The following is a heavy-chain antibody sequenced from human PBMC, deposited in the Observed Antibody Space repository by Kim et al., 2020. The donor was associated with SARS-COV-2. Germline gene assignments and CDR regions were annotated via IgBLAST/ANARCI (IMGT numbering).Heavy chain of an antibody. D-gene: IGHD3-22*01. Sequence: SETLSLTCAVYGGSFSGYYWSWIRQPPGKGLEWIGEINHSGSTNYNPSLKSRVTISVDTSKNQFSLKLSSVTAADTAVYYCARLLLNPDYWGQGTLVTVSS. J-gene: IGHJ4*02. CDR2: INHSGST. V-gene: IGHV4-34*01. CDR3: ARLLLNPDY. CDR1: GGSFSGYY.